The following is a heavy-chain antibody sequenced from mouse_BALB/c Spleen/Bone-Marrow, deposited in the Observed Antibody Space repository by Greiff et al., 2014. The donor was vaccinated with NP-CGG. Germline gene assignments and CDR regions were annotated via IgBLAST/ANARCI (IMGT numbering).Heavy chain of an antibody. Sequence: LKESGAELVRPGSSVKISCKASGYAFSLYWVNWVKQRPGQGLEWIGQIYPGDDDTDYNGKFKGKATLTADRSSSTAYMQLGSLTSEDSAVYFCAGGGISIDYWGHGTTLTVSS. CDR3: AGGGISIDY. CDR2: IYPGDDDT. CDR1: GYAFSLYW. J-gene: IGHJ2*01. V-gene: IGHV1-80*01.